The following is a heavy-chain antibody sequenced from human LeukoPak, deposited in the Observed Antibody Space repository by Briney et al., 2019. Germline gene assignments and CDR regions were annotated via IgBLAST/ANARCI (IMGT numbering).Heavy chain of an antibody. J-gene: IGHJ6*03. V-gene: IGHV1-8*01. D-gene: IGHD3-22*01. CDR3: ARGTRYYYDSSGYYQPYYYYYMDV. Sequence: ASVKVSCEASGYTFTSYDINWVRQATGQGLEWMGWMNPNSGNTGYAQKFQGRVTMTRNTSISTAYMELSSLRSEDTAVYYCARGTRYYYDSSGYYQPYYYYYMDVWGKGTTVTVSS. CDR1: GYTFTSYD. CDR2: MNPNSGNT.